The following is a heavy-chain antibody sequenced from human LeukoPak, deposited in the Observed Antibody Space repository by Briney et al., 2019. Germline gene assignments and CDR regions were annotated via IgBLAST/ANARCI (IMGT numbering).Heavy chain of an antibody. J-gene: IGHJ4*02. D-gene: IGHD3-9*01. Sequence: GGSLRLSCAASGYTFTGYYVHWVRQAPGQGLEWMGWINPNSGDTNFAQKFQGRVTMTRDTSISTAYMELSRLRSDDTAVYYCARGDNYDILTGYQTPSHLSDYWGQGTLVTVSS. CDR1: GYTFTGYY. CDR3: ARGDNYDILTGYQTPSHLSDY. CDR2: INPNSGDT. V-gene: IGHV1-2*02.